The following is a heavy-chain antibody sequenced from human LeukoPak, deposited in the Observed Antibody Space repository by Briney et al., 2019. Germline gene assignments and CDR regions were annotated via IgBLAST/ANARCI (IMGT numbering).Heavy chain of an antibody. Sequence: SVKVSRKASGGTFNNFAISWVRQAPGQGLEWVGGIIPMSGTANYAQKFQGRVTITADESTSTAYMELSSLRSEDTAIYYCASPVKYYDTWSGYPPFDYWGQGTLVTVSS. CDR1: GGTFNNFA. J-gene: IGHJ4*02. D-gene: IGHD3-3*01. V-gene: IGHV1-69*13. CDR3: ASPVKYYDTWSGYPPFDY. CDR2: IIPMSGTA.